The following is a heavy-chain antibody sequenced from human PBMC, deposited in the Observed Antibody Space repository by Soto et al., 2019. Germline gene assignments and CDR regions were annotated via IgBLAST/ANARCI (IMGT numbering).Heavy chain of an antibody. CDR2: INPTSEYT. CDR3: AREVHPGDSSD. Sequence: ASVEVSCKASGYTFTSYDINWVRQAPGQGLEWVGWINPTSEYTAHAQKFQGRVTLTREISTATAYMELSSLTSQDTAVYFCAREVHPGDSSDWGPGIRVT. V-gene: IGHV1-8*01. J-gene: IGHJ1*01. D-gene: IGHD3-10*01. CDR1: GYTFTSYD.